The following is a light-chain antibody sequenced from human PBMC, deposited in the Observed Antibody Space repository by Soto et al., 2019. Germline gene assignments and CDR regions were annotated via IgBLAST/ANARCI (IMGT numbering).Light chain of an antibody. Sequence: IQLTQSPSSLSASVGDRVTITCRASPAIASFLAWYQQKPGTAPKLLIYGASTLQSGVPPRFSGSRSGTDYTLTIGSLQPEDFATYYCQQLNGSPWTFGQGTKVEV. J-gene: IGKJ1*01. V-gene: IGKV1-9*01. CDR1: PAIASF. CDR3: QQLNGSPWT. CDR2: GAS.